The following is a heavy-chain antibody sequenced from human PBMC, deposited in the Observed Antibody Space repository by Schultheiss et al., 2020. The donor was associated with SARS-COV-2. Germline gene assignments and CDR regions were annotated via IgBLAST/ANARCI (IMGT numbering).Heavy chain of an antibody. CDR2: ISAYNGNT. V-gene: IGHV1-18*01. D-gene: IGHD3-9*01. CDR1: GYTFTSYG. J-gene: IGHJ6*02. CDR3: ARSQYYDILTGYYTDYYYYGMDV. Sequence: ASVKVSCKASGYTFTSYGISWVRQAPGQGLEWMGWISAYNGNTNYAQKFQGRVTITADESTSTAYMELSSLRSEDTAVYYCARSQYYDILTGYYTDYYYYGMDVWGQGTTVTVSS.